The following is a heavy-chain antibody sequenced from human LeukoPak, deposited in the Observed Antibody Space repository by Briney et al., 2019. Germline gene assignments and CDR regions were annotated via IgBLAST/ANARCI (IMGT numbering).Heavy chain of an antibody. J-gene: IGHJ4*02. CDR1: GFTFSNYA. V-gene: IGHV3-23*01. CDR3: AKVRDIAVAPKYFDY. Sequence: PGGSLRLSCAASGFTFSNYAMSWVRQAPGKGLEWVSTISAGGGSTYYADSVKGRFTISRDKSKNALYLQMNSLRAEDTAVYYCAKVRDIAVAPKYFDYWGQGTLVTVSS. D-gene: IGHD6-19*01. CDR2: ISAGGGST.